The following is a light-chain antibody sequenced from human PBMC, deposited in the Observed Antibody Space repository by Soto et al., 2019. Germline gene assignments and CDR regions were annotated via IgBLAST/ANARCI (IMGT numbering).Light chain of an antibody. J-gene: IGKJ3*01. CDR3: QQYYSTPRT. V-gene: IGKV4-1*01. CDR2: WAS. CDR1: QSVLYSSNNKNY. Sequence: DSVMTQSPDSLAVSLGERATMNCKSSQSVLYSSNNKNYLAWYQQKPGQPPKLLIYWASTRESGVPDRFSGSGSGTDFTLTISSLQAEDVAVYYCQQYYSTPRTFGPGTKVDIK.